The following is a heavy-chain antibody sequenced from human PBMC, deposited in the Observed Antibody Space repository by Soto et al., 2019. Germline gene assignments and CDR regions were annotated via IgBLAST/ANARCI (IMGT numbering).Heavy chain of an antibody. CDR2: ISTNVANT. V-gene: IGHV3-48*02. CDR3: ARYNTGTWFDR. CDR1: VFTFSSYG. D-gene: IGHD1-1*01. Sequence: GGSLRLSCAASVFTFSSYGMHWVRQAPGKGLEWVSYISTNVANTWYADSVKGRFTISRDNAKNALYLQMNSLRDEDTAVYYCARYNTGTWFDRWGQGTLVTVSS. J-gene: IGHJ5*02.